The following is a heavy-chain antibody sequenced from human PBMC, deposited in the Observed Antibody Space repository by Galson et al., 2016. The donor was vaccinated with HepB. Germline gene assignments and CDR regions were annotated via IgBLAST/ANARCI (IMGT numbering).Heavy chain of an antibody. D-gene: IGHD3-3*01. Sequence: LRLSCAASGFTFSHAWMSWVRQAPGKGLEWVGEINHGGKTNYTPSLKSRVTISQDTSRKQFSLMLTSVTAADAATYFCARGRDAYDFWRIGKGSFDYWGQGTRVTVSS. V-gene: IGHV4-34*01. J-gene: IGHJ4*02. CDR2: INHGGKT. CDR3: ARGRDAYDFWRIGKGSFDY. CDR1: GFTFSHAW.